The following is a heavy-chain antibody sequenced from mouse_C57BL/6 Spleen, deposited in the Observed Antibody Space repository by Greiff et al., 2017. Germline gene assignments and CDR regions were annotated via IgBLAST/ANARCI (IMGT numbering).Heavy chain of an antibody. CDR2: IRLKSDNYAT. V-gene: IGHV6-3*01. J-gene: IGHJ2*01. CDR1: GFTFSNYW. CDR3: TSNWGDY. D-gene: IGHD4-1*01. Sequence: EVLLVESGGGLVQPGGSMKLSCVASGFTFSNYWMNWVRQSPEKGLEWVAQIRLKSDNYATNYAKSVRGRFTISRDDSKSSVYLQMNNLRAEDTGIYYCTSNWGDYWGQGTTLTVSA.